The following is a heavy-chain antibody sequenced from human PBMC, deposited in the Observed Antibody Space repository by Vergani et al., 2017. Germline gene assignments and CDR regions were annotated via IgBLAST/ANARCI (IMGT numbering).Heavy chain of an antibody. CDR2: LIPIFGTA. CDR3: ARTPYSGYDQYIDY. V-gene: IGHV1-69*01. D-gene: IGHD5-12*01. Sequence: QVQLVQSGAEVKKPRSPLTLSSNPSLRPFSRSAFRWVRQAPGQGLESLGGLIPIFGTANYAQKFQGRVTITADESTSTAYMELSSLRSEDTAVYYCARTPYSGYDQYIDYWGQGTLVTVSS. J-gene: IGHJ4*02. CDR1: LRPFSRSA.